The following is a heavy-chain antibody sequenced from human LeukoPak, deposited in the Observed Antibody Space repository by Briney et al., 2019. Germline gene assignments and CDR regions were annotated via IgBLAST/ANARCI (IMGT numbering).Heavy chain of an antibody. CDR2: IQYSGST. D-gene: IGHD1-1*01. CDR3: ARVSWFPGTSYYYMDV. CDR1: GGSISSYY. V-gene: IGHV4-59*01. J-gene: IGHJ6*03. Sequence: SETLSLTCTVSGGSISSYYWSWIRQPPGKGLEWIGYIQYSGSTNYNPSLKSRVTISVDTSKNQFSLKLSSVTAADTAVYYCARVSWFPGTSYYYMDVWGKGTPVTVSS.